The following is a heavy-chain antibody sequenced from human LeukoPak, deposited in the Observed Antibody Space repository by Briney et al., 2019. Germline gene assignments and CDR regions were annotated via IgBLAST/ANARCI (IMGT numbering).Heavy chain of an antibody. V-gene: IGHV3-21*01. Sequence: GGSLRLSCAASGFTFSTYSMNWVRQAPGKGLEWVSVISSSGNSIYYADSVKGRFTISRGNAKNSLYLQMNSLRAEDTAVYYCARETPGIPGATTFDYWGQGTLVTVSS. CDR2: ISSSGNSI. J-gene: IGHJ4*02. CDR3: ARETPGIPGATTFDY. CDR1: GFTFSTYS. D-gene: IGHD1-26*01.